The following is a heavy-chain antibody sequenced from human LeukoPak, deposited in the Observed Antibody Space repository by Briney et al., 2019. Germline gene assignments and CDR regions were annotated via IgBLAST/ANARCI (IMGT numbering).Heavy chain of an antibody. Sequence: SXTLSLTCTASGGSISSYYWSWIRQPPGKGLEWIGYIYYSGSTNYNPSLKTRLTISVDTSKNQFSLKLSSVTAADTAVYYCARARYSYALNFDYWGQGTLVTVSS. V-gene: IGHV4-59*01. D-gene: IGHD5-18*01. CDR2: IYYSGST. CDR3: ARARYSYALNFDY. J-gene: IGHJ4*02. CDR1: GGSISSYY.